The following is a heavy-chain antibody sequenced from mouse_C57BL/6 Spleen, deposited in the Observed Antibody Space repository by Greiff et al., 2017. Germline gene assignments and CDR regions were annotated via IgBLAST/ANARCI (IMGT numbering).Heavy chain of an antibody. CDR2: IDPNSGGT. CDR1: GYTFTSYW. D-gene: IGHD1-1*01. V-gene: IGHV1-72*01. Sequence: QVQLQQPGAELVKPGASVKLSCKASGYTFTSYWMHWVKQRPGRGLEWIGRIDPNSGGTKYNEKFKSKATLTVDKPSSTAYMQLSSLTSEDSAVYYCASSHDCGSSHWYFDVWGTGTTVTVSS. CDR3: ASSHDCGSSHWYFDV. J-gene: IGHJ1*03.